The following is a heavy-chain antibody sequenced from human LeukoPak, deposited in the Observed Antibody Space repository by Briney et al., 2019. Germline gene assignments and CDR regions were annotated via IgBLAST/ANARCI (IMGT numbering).Heavy chain of an antibody. V-gene: IGHV3-30*04. CDR2: ISYDGSNK. CDR1: GFTFSSYA. D-gene: IGHD2-2*01. J-gene: IGHJ5*02. CDR3: AKETYCSSPTCPRA. Sequence: PGGSLRLSCAASGFTFSSYAMHWVRQAPGKGLEWVAVISYDGSNKYYADSVKGRFTISRDNSKNSLYLQINSLRAEDTAMYYCAKETYCSSPTCPRAWGKGTLVTVSS.